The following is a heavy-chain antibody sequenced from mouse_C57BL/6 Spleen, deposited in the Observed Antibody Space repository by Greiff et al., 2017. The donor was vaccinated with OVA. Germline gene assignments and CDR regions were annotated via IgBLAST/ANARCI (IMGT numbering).Heavy chain of an antibody. V-gene: IGHV1-55*01. D-gene: IGHD1-1*01. CDR2: ISPGSGST. CDR3: EREVDYGPFAD. J-gene: IGHJ3*01. CDR1: GYTFTSYW. Sequence: VQLQQPGAELVKPGASVKLSCKASGYTFTSYWLTWVKQRPGQGLEWIGDISPGSGSTTYNEKFQSKATLTVDTSSSTPYLQLSSLTSDDSACYYWEREVDYGPFADWGQGTLVTVSA.